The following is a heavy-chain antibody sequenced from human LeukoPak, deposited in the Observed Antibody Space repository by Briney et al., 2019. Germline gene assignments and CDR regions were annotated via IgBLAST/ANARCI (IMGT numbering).Heavy chain of an antibody. CDR2: TWSDGVAK. CDR1: GLSVSTSV. CDR3: TKEANAFDA. V-gene: IGHV3-33*03. Sequence: PGGSLRLSCATYGLSVSTSVIHWVRQIQGRGLQWVAGTWSDGVAKYYEASVKGRFTISIDTSKNTIFLQMNKLRAEGTALYHCTKEANAFDAGGQGTLVTLSS. J-gene: IGHJ3*01. D-gene: IGHD1-26*01.